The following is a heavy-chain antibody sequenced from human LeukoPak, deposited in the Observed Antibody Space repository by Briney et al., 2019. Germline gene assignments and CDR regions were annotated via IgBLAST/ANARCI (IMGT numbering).Heavy chain of an antibody. CDR1: GFTFSTYS. CDR2: ISSSSGYI. J-gene: IGHJ6*02. V-gene: IGHV3-21*01. D-gene: IGHD5-12*01. Sequence: GGSLRLSCAASGFTFSTYSMNWVRQAPGKGLEWVSSISSSSGYIYYADSVRGRFTISRDNAKNSLSLQMNSLRVEDTAVYYCARASSSYEAFYYYGMDVWGQGTTLTVSS. CDR3: ARASSSYEAFYYYGMDV.